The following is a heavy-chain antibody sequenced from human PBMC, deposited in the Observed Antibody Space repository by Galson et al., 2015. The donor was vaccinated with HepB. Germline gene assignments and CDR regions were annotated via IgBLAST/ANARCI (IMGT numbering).Heavy chain of an antibody. CDR2: ISGSGSTI. D-gene: IGHD2-15*01. Sequence: SLRLSCAASGFTSSDYYKTWIRQAPGKGLEWISYISGSGSTIYYSDSVKGRFTISRDNGKNSIFLQMNSLRAEDTAVYYCARLSDCSGGSCHSGWFGMDVWGRGATVTVSS. CDR1: GFTSSDYY. J-gene: IGHJ6*02. CDR3: ARLSDCSGGSCHSGWFGMDV. V-gene: IGHV3-11*01.